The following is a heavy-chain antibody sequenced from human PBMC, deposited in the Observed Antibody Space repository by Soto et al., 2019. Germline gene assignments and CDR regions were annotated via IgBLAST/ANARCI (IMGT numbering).Heavy chain of an antibody. J-gene: IGHJ4*02. Sequence: GGSLRLSCVGSGFTFNKYAVNWVRQAAGRGLEWVANTNRDGSQAYYVDSVKGRFTISRDNAKNSIYLQMDSLRADDTAVYYSVTDAQNSEWLTLGYWGQGTLVTVSS. CDR1: GFTFNKYA. CDR2: TNRDGSQA. CDR3: VTDAQNSEWLTLGY. V-gene: IGHV3-7*01. D-gene: IGHD3-9*01.